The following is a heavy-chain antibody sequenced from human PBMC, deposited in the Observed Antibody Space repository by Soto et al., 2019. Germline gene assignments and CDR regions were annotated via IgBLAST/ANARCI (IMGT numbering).Heavy chain of an antibody. V-gene: IGHV1-69*13. J-gene: IGHJ4*02. CDR1: GGTFSSYS. CDR2: IIPIFGTA. D-gene: IGHD1-26*01. Sequence: GASVKLSGKASGGTFSSYSINWVRQAPGQGLEWMGEIIPIFGTANYAQKFQGRVTITADESTSTAYMELSSLRSEDTAVYYCARDGGRHSGGIDYWGQGTLVTVSS. CDR3: ARDGGRHSGGIDY.